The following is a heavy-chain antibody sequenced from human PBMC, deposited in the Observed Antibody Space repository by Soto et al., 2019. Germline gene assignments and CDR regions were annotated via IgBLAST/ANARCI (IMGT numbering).Heavy chain of an antibody. V-gene: IGHV4-4*02. CDR1: GGSISSSNW. Sequence: SSETLPLTGAVSGGSISSSNWWSWVRQPPGKGLEWIGEIYHSGSTNYNPSLKSRVTISVDKSKNQFSLKLSSVTAADTAVYYCARGGNYDILTGLPYCFDYRAQGTLVTVSS. CDR2: IYHSGST. J-gene: IGHJ4*02. D-gene: IGHD3-9*01. CDR3: ARGGNYDILTGLPYCFDY.